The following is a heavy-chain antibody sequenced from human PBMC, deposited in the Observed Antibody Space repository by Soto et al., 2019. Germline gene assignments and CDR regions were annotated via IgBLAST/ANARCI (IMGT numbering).Heavy chain of an antibody. CDR2: ISGSGGST. D-gene: IGHD2-15*01. CDR3: GKGERRAATRFDY. V-gene: IGHV3-23*01. CDR1: GLTVNSYA. Sequence: PGGSMRLARAASGLTVNSYAMSGARQDPGKGLEWVSAISGSGGSTYYADSVKGRFTISRDNSKNTLYLQMNSLRAEDTAVYYCGKGERRAATRFDYWGQGTLGTVSS. J-gene: IGHJ4*03.